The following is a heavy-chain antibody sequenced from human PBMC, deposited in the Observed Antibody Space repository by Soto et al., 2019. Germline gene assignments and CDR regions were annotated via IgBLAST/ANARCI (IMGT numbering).Heavy chain of an antibody. Sequence: ASVKVSCKASGFTFSDYYMHWVREAPGQGLEWMGWLNPKSGGTTYAQKFQGRLTLSRDTSKNLFSLKLRSVTAADTALYFCARGGPYYYGFDVWGQGTTVTVSS. CDR1: GFTFSDYY. J-gene: IGHJ6*02. CDR3: ARGGPYYYGFDV. CDR2: LNPKSGGT. V-gene: IGHV1-2*02.